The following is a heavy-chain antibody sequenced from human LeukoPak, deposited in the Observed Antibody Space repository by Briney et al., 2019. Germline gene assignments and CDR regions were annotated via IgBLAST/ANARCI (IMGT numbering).Heavy chain of an antibody. CDR3: ARDPKPTIFGVASFDY. CDR1: GGSISSGDYY. J-gene: IGHJ4*02. Sequence: PSETLSLTCTVSGGSISSGDYYWSWIRQPPAKGLEWIGYIYYSGSTYYNPSLKSRVTISVDTSKNQFSLKLSSVTAADTAVYYCARDPKPTIFGVASFDYWGQGTLVTVSS. CDR2: IYYSGST. D-gene: IGHD3-3*01. V-gene: IGHV4-30-4*08.